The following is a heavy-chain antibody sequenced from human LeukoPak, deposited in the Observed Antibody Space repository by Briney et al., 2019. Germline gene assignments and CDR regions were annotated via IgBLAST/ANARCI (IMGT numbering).Heavy chain of an antibody. Sequence: GSVKVSCKASGYTFTSYDINGVRQATGQGLQWMRWMNPNSGHTGYAQKFQGRVTITRDTSISTAYMELSSLRSEDTAVYYCARGRASAGGYSGYDWGDWFDPWGQGTLVTVSS. V-gene: IGHV1-8*03. J-gene: IGHJ5*02. D-gene: IGHD5-12*01. CDR2: MNPNSGHT. CDR1: GYTFTSYD. CDR3: ARGRASAGGYSGYDWGDWFDP.